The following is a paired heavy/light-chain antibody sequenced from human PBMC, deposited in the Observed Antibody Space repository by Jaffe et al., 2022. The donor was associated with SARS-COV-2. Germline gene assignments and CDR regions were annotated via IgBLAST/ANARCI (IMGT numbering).Heavy chain of an antibody. CDR3: ARHVLPDDHTVPKHFDY. V-gene: IGHV4-39*01. D-gene: IGHD4-17*01. CDR2: IYYSGST. J-gene: IGHJ4*02. CDR1: GGSISSRNYY. Sequence: QLQLQESGPGLVKPSETLSLICTVSGGSISSRNYYWGWIRQPPGKGLECIGSIYYSGSTYYTSSLKSRVTISVDTSKNQFSLKLSSVTAADTAVYYCARHVLPDDHTVPKHFDYWGQGTLVTVSS.
Light chain of an antibody. CDR1: SSDVGGYNY. CDR2: DVT. Sequence: QSALTQPRSVSGSPGQSVTISCTGSSSDVGGYNYVSWYQQRPGKAPKLMIYDVTKRPSGVPDRFSGSKSGDTASLTISGLQADDEADYFCCSFAGSYSYVLFGGGTKLTVL. V-gene: IGLV2-11*01. J-gene: IGLJ2*01. CDR3: CSFAGSYSYVL.